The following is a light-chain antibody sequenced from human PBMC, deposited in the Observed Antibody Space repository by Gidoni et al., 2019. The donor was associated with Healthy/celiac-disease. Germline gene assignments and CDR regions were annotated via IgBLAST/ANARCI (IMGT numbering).Light chain of an antibody. CDR3: QQSYSTPLT. J-gene: IGKJ4*01. V-gene: IGKV1-39*01. CDR2: AVS. CDR1: QSISSY. Sequence: DIQMTQSPSSLSASVGDRVTITCRASQSISSYLNWYQQKPGKAPKLLIYAVSSLQRGVPSRFSGSGSGTDFTLTISSLQPEDFATYYCQQSYSTPLTFGGGTKVEIK.